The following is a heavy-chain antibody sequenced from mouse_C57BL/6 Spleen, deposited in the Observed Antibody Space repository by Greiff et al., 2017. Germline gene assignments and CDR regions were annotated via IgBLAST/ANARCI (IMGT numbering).Heavy chain of an antibody. CDR1: GFTFSSYA. V-gene: IGHV5-4*01. CDR2: ISDGGSYT. J-gene: IGHJ2*01. CDR3: ARENSNYPYFDY. D-gene: IGHD2-5*01. Sequence: EVKVEESGGGLVKPGGSLKLSCAASGFTFSSYAMSWVRQTPGKRLEWVGTISDGGSYTYYPENVKGRFTIFRDNTKNNLDLQMSRLKSEDTAMYYCARENSNYPYFDYWGQGTTLTVSS.